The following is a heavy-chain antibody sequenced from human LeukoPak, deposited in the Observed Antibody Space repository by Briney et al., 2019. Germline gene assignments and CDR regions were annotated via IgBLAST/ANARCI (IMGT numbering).Heavy chain of an antibody. D-gene: IGHD3-10*02. V-gene: IGHV3-48*04. CDR2: ISSSGSTI. J-gene: IGHJ6*04. CDR3: AELGITMIGGV. CDR1: GFTFSTYT. Sequence: PGGTLRLSCAVSGFTFSTYTMNWVRQAPGKGLEWVSYISSSGSTIYYADPVKGRYTISRANAKNSLYRQMNSLRAEDTAVYYCAELGITMIGGVWGKGTTVTTSS.